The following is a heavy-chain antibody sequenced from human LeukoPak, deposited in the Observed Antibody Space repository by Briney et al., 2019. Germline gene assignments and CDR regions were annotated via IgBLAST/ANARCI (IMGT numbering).Heavy chain of an antibody. D-gene: IGHD2-8*02. CDR1: GFTFSTFA. CDR3: ATYRQVLLPFES. J-gene: IGHJ4*02. Sequence: GGSLRLSCAASGFTFSTFAMVWVRKPPGKGLEWVSSIFPSGGEIHYADSVRGRFTISRDNSKSTLSLQMNSLRAEDTAIYYCATYRQVLLPFESWGQGTLVTVSS. V-gene: IGHV3-23*01. CDR2: IFPSGGEI.